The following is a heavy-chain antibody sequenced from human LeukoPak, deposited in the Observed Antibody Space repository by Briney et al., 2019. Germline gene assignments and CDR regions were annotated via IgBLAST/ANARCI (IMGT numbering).Heavy chain of an antibody. CDR3: AKILGIAAAGVFDY. V-gene: IGHV3-30*18. J-gene: IGHJ4*02. D-gene: IGHD6-13*01. CDR2: ISYDGSNK. Sequence: PGGSLRLSCAASGFTFSSYGMHWVRQAPGKGLEWVAVISYDGSNKYYADPVKGRFTISRDNSKNTLYLQMNSLRAEDTAVYYCAKILGIAAAGVFDYWGQGTLVTVSS. CDR1: GFTFSSYG.